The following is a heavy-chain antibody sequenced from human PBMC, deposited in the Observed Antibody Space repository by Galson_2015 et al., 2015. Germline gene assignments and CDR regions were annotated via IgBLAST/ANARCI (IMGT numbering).Heavy chain of an antibody. D-gene: IGHD6-19*01. Sequence: SVKVSCKASGYTFTSYAMHWVRQAPGQRLEWMGWINAGNGNTKYSQKFQGRVTITRDTSASTAYMELSSLRSEDTAVYYCAREGAVAGTYNWFDPWGQGTLVTVSS. CDR3: AREGAVAGTYNWFDP. J-gene: IGHJ5*02. CDR1: GYTFTSYA. CDR2: INAGNGNT. V-gene: IGHV1-3*01.